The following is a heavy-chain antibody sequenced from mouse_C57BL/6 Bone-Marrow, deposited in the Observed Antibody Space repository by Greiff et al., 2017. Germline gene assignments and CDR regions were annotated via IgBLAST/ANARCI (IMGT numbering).Heavy chain of an antibody. V-gene: IGHV3-6*01. D-gene: IGHD1-1*01. Sequence: EVKLVESGPGLVKPSQSLSLTCSVTGYSITSGYYWNWIRQFPGNKLEWMGYISYDGSNNYNPSLKNRISITRDPSKNQFFLKLNYVTTEDTATYYCARDDYGSSHWYFDVWGTGTTVTVSS. CDR1: GYSITSGYY. CDR3: ARDDYGSSHWYFDV. CDR2: ISYDGSN. J-gene: IGHJ1*03.